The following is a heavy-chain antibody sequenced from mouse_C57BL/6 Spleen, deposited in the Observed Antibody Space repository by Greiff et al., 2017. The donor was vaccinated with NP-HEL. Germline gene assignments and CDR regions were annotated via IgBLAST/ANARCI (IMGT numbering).Heavy chain of an antibody. CDR3: ARALSIYYDYAYYFDY. Sequence: QVQLQQPGAELVKPGASVKLSCKASGYTFTSYWMQWVKQRPGQGLEWIGEIDPSDSYTNYNQKFKGKATLTVYTSSSTAYMQLSSLTSEDSAVYYCARALSIYYDYAYYFDYWGQGTTLTVSS. CDR2: IDPSDSYT. CDR1: GYTFTSYW. D-gene: IGHD2-4*01. V-gene: IGHV1-50*01. J-gene: IGHJ2*01.